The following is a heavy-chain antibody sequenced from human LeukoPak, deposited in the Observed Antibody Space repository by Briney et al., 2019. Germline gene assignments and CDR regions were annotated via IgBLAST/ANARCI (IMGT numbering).Heavy chain of an antibody. J-gene: IGHJ4*02. D-gene: IGHD3-10*01. V-gene: IGHV4-59*08. CDR1: GGSISSYY. CDR2: ISDSGST. CDR3: ARHGSGRHD. Sequence: SETLSLTCTVSGGSISSYYWSWVRQFPGKGLEWIGYISDSGSTNYSPSLESRVTISVDTSKNKFSLNLSSVTAADTAVYYCARHGSGRHDWGQGILVTVSS.